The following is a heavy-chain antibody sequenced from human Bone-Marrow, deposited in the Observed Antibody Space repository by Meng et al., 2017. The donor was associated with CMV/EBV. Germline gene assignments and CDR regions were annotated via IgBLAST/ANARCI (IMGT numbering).Heavy chain of an antibody. J-gene: IGHJ4*02. CDR3: AIPRADFDY. V-gene: IGHV3-9*01. CDR2: ISWNSGSI. Sequence: SLKISCAASGFTFDDYAMHWVRQAPGKGLEWVSGISWNSGSIGYADSVKGRFTISRDNAKNSLYLQMNSLRAEDTAVYYCAIPRADFDYWGQGTLVTVSS. CDR1: GFTFDDYA.